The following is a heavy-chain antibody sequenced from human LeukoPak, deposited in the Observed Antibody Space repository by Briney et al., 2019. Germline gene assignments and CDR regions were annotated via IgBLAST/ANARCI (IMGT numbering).Heavy chain of an antibody. D-gene: IGHD3-10*01. CDR2: ISGSGGST. J-gene: IGHJ4*02. V-gene: IGHV3-23*01. Sequence: GGSLRLSCAASGFTFSSYAMSWVRQAPGKGLEWVSAISGSGGSTYYADSVKGRFTISRDNSKNTLYLQMNSLRAEDTAVYYRAKMGSQVRGVISPPLVSPFDYWGQGTLVTVSS. CDR1: GFTFSSYA. CDR3: AKMGSQVRGVISPPLVSPFDY.